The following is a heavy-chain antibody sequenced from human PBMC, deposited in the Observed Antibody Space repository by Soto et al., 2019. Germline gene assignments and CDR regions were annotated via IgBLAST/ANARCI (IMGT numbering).Heavy chain of an antibody. CDR2: MNPDGGEK. CDR1: GFTYINYW. V-gene: IGHV3-7*04. Sequence: GGSLRLSCAASGFTYINYWMGWVRQAPGKGLEWVANMNPDGGEKYYVDSVKGRFTISRDNAKNLLYLQMNSLRAEDTAVYYCARDPPEWELLLDYWGQGTPVTVS. D-gene: IGHD1-26*01. CDR3: ARDPPEWELLLDY. J-gene: IGHJ4*02.